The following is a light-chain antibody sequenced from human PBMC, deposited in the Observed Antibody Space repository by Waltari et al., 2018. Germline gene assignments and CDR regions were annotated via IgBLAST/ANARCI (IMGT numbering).Light chain of an antibody. CDR2: EVS. CDR3: CSFAGGFLV. V-gene: IGLV2-23*02. Sequence: QSALTQPASVSGSPGQSITISCIGTTSDVGGYNLVSWYQRRPGRAPKLLIYEVSKRPSGVSNRFSGSKSGNTASLTISGLQAEDEADYYCCSFAGGFLVFGGGTELTVL. CDR1: TSDVGGYNL. J-gene: IGLJ3*02.